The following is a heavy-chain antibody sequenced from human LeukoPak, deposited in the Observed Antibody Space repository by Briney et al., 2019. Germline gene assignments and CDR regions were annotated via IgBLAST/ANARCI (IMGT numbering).Heavy chain of an antibody. CDR3: ATDRLGITMVRGVPYYYYGMDV. D-gene: IGHD3-10*01. CDR2: FDPEDGET. V-gene: IGHV1-24*01. CDR1: GYTLTELS. J-gene: IGHJ6*02. Sequence: GASVKVSCKVSGYTLTELSMLWVRQAPGKGLEWMGGFDPEDGETIYAQKFQGRVTMTEDTSTDTAYMELSSLRSEDTAVYYCATDRLGITMVRGVPYYYYGMDVWGQGTTVTVSS.